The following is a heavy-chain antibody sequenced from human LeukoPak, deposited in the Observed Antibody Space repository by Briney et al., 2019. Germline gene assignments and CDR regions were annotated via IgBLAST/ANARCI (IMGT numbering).Heavy chain of an antibody. Sequence: GGSLRLSCTASGFTFSSYWMHWVRQAPGKGLVWVSRIDSDGSSTSYADSVKVRSTISRDNSKNTLYLQMNSLRAEDTAVYYCAKESGSYPVFDYWGQGTLVTVSS. CDR2: IDSDGSST. CDR1: GFTFSSYW. CDR3: AKESGSYPVFDY. J-gene: IGHJ4*02. D-gene: IGHD1-26*01. V-gene: IGHV3-74*01.